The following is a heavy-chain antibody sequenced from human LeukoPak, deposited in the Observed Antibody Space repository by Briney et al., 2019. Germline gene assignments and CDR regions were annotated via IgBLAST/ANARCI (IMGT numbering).Heavy chain of an antibody. CDR2: ISSSGGST. V-gene: IGHV3-23*01. J-gene: IGHJ4*02. Sequence: GGSQRLSCAASGFTFSSYAMSWVRQAPGKGLEWVSAISSSGGSTYYADSVKGRFTISRDNSKNTLYLQMNSLRAEDTAVYYCAKGIAARGDGFDYWGQGTLVTVSS. CDR1: GFTFSSYA. CDR3: AKGIAARGDGFDY. D-gene: IGHD6-13*01.